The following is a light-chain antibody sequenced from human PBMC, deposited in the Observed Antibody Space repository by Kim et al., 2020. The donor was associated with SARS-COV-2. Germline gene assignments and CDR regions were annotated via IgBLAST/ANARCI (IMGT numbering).Light chain of an antibody. V-gene: IGLV2-14*03. CDR1: YNY. J-gene: IGLJ3*02. CDR2: DVN. Sequence: YNYVSWYQQCPGKAPKLLIYDVNKRPSGVSIRFSGSKSGNTASLTISRLRAEDEADYYCSSYTGSTTWVFGGGTQLTVL. CDR3: SSYTGSTTWV.